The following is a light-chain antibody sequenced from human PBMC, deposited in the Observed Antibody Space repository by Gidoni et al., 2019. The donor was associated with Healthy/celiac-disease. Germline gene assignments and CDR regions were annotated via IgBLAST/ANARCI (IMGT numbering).Light chain of an antibody. Sequence: HSVLTHPPSASGTPGQRVTISCSGSSSNIGSHTVHWYQQLPGTAPTLLIYSNNQRPSGVPDRCSGSKSGTSAALAISGLQSEDEADYYCAAWDDSLNGWVFGGGTKLTVL. J-gene: IGLJ3*02. CDR1: SSNIGSHT. CDR3: AAWDDSLNGWV. V-gene: IGLV1-44*01. CDR2: SNN.